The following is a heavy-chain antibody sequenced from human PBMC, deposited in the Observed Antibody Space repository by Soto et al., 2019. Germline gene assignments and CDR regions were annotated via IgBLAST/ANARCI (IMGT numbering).Heavy chain of an antibody. D-gene: IGHD2-8*01. J-gene: IGHJ4*02. CDR1: GFTFTNFA. CDR2: IRISGDTT. Sequence: PVGSLRLSGAASGFTFTNFAMSWVRQAPGRGLEWVSGIRISGDTTYYADSVMGRFTISRDNSKSTLYLQMNSLRAEDTAVYFCAKDRVYYSDYWGQGTLVTVSS. CDR3: AKDRVYYSDY. V-gene: IGHV3-23*01.